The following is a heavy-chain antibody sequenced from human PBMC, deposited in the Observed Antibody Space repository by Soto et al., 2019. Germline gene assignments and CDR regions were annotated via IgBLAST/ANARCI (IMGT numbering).Heavy chain of an antibody. CDR1: GGSFSGYY. D-gene: IGHD2-8*01. CDR3: ARVRWYCTNGVCYTPPWFDP. CDR2: INHSGST. V-gene: IGHV4-34*01. Sequence: SETLSLTCAVYGGSFSGYYWSWIRQPPGKGLEWIGEINHSGSTNYNPSLKSRVTISVDTSKNQFSLKLSSVTAADTAVYYCARVRWYCTNGVCYTPPWFDPWGQGNLVTVLL. J-gene: IGHJ5*02.